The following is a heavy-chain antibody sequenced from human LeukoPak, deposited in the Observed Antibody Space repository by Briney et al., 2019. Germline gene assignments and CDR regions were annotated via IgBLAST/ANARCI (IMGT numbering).Heavy chain of an antibody. D-gene: IGHD3-22*01. V-gene: IGHV4-39*01. Sequence: WETLSLTCILSGGSISSTSYYWGWIRQPPGKGLEWIGSFYSGGRTYYNPSLKSRVTISVDTSKNQFSLKLTSVTAADTAVYYCATSPYYYYDSSGPNSFDYWGQGTLVTVSS. J-gene: IGHJ4*02. CDR2: FYSGGRT. CDR1: GGSISSTSYY. CDR3: ATSPYYYYDSSGPNSFDY.